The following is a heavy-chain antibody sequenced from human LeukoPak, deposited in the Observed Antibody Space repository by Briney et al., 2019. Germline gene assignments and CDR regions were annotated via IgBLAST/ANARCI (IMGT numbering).Heavy chain of an antibody. CDR2: MNPNSGNT. J-gene: IGHJ4*02. V-gene: IGHV1-8*01. CDR3: ATAQLAARTSGGGIDY. CDR1: GYTFTSYD. Sequence: ASVKVSCKASGYTFTSYDINWVRQATGQGLEWMGWMNPNSGNTGYAQKFQGRVTMTRNTSISTAYMELSSLRSEDTAVYYCATAQLAARTSGGGIDYWGQGTLVTVSS. D-gene: IGHD6-6*01.